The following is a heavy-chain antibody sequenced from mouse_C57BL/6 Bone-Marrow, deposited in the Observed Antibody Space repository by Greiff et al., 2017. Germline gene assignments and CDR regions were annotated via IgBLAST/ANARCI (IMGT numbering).Heavy chain of an antibody. CDR2: IWWDDDK. J-gene: IGHJ2*01. Sequence: QVTLKESGPGILQPSQTLSLTCSFSGFSLSTFGMGVGWIRQPSGKGLEWLAHIWWDDDKYYNPALKSRLTISKDTSKNQVFLKIANVDTADTATYYCARIPAYYYGSSYDFDYWGQGTTLTVSS. CDR1: GFSLSTFGMG. CDR3: ARIPAYYYGSSYDFDY. V-gene: IGHV8-8*01. D-gene: IGHD1-1*01.